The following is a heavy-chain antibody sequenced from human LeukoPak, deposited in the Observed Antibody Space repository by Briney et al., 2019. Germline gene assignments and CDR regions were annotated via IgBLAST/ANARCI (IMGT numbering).Heavy chain of an antibody. CDR3: AKEGLPIPTAWRYFDF. CDR2: ISGSGSNT. V-gene: IGHV3-23*01. Sequence: GGSLRLSCAASGFTFSSYAMSWVRQAPGKGLEWVSDISGSGSNTYYADSVKGRFTISRDNSKNTMYLQMNSLRAEDTAIYFCAKEGLPIPTAWRYFDFWGQGTLVTVSS. J-gene: IGHJ4*02. D-gene: IGHD2-21*02. CDR1: GFTFSSYA.